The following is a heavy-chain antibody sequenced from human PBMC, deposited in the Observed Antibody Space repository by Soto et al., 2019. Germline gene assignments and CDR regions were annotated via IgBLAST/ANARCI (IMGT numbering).Heavy chain of an antibody. D-gene: IGHD5-18*01. CDR3: VSDRGYGHASVPYS. CDR2: ISYDGSLQ. CDR1: GFTFSSYG. Sequence: QAQLVESGGGVVQPGRSLRLSCAASGFTFSSYGMHWVRQAPGTGLGWVAVISYDGSLQHYADSVKGRFTISRDNSKNMVLLQMNSLRAEDTAVYYCVSDRGYGHASVPYSWGQGTLVSVSS. J-gene: IGHJ4*02. V-gene: IGHV3-30*03.